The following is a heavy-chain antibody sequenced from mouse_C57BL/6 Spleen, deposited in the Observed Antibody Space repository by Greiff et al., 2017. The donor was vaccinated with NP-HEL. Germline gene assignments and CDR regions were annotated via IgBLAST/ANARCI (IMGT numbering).Heavy chain of an antibody. D-gene: IGHD4-1*01. CDR2: IDPSDSYT. CDR3: ARIGTLADY. J-gene: IGHJ2*01. V-gene: IGHV1-69*01. CDR1: GYTFTSYW. Sequence: QVQLQQPGAELVMPGASVKLSCKASGYTFTSYWMHWVKQRPGQGLEWIGEIDPSDSYTNYNQKFKGKSTLTVDKSSSTAYMQLSSLTSEDSAVYYCARIGTLADYWGQGTTLTVSS.